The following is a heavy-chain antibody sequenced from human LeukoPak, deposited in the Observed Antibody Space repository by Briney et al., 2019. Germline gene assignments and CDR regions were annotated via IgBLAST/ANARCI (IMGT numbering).Heavy chain of an antibody. Sequence: GGSLRPSCEASGFTFSNAWMNWARQAPGKGREWAGRIKSKTDGGTTDYAAPVKGRFTISRDDSKNTLYLQMNSLKTEDTAVYYSTTEGSGWEGYWGQGTLVTVSS. CDR1: GFTFSNAW. J-gene: IGHJ4*02. D-gene: IGHD6-19*01. V-gene: IGHV3-15*07. CDR3: TTEGSGWEGY. CDR2: IKSKTDGGTT.